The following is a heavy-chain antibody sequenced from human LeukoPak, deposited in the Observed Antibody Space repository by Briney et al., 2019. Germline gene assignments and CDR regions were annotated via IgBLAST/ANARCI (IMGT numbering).Heavy chain of an antibody. Sequence: HPGGSLRLSCAASGFTFSSYAMSWVRQAPGKGLEWVSAISGSGGSTYYADSVKGRFTISRDNSKNTLYLQMNSLRAEDTAVYYRAPPRWHIVVAQPIHWGQGTLVTVSS. J-gene: IGHJ4*02. CDR1: GFTFSSYA. V-gene: IGHV3-23*01. D-gene: IGHD2-21*01. CDR2: ISGSGGST. CDR3: APPRWHIVVAQPIH.